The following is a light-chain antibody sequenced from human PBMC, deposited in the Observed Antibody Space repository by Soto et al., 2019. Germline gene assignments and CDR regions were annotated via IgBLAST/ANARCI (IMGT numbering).Light chain of an antibody. CDR1: QTINTY. J-gene: IGKJ4*01. CDR3: QQPNSYPLT. CDR2: DAS. Sequence: QMTQSRSSLSASVGDRVTVTCRAGQTINTYLNWYQQTPGTAPKLLIYDASSLQSGVPSRFSGSGSGTEFTLTISSLQPEDFATYYCQQPNSYPLTFGGGTKVDIK. V-gene: IGKV1-17*01.